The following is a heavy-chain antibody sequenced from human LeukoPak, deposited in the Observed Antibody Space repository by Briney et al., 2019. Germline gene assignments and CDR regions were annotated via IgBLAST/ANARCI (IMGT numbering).Heavy chain of an antibody. CDR3: ARDKEGHYDFWSGYYAPYYYYYYGMDV. Sequence: PGGSLRLSCAASGFTFSSYAMSWVRQAPGKGLEWVSAISGSGGSTYYADSVKGRFTISRDNSKNTLYLQMNSLRAEDTAVYYCARDKEGHYDFWSGYYAPYYYYYYGMDVWGQGTTVTVSS. V-gene: IGHV3-23*01. J-gene: IGHJ6*02. CDR2: ISGSGGST. D-gene: IGHD3-3*01. CDR1: GFTFSSYA.